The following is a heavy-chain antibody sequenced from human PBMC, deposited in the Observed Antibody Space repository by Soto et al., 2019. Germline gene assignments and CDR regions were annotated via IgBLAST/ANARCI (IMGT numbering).Heavy chain of an antibody. CDR1: GASISSYY. Sequence: SETLSLTCTVSGASISSYYWSWIRQPPGKGLEWIGYIYYSGSTNYNPSLKSRVTISVDTSKNQFSLKLSSVTAADTAVYYCARDRYYDFWSGYRIFDYWGQGTLVTVSS. V-gene: IGHV4-59*01. CDR3: ARDRYYDFWSGYRIFDY. CDR2: IYYSGST. J-gene: IGHJ4*02. D-gene: IGHD3-3*01.